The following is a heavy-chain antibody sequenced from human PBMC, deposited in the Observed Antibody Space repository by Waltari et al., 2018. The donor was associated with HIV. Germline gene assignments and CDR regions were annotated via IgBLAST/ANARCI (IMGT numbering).Heavy chain of an antibody. CDR3: AKLSSSSRGPFDD. D-gene: IGHD6-6*01. Sequence: EVQLVESGGGLVQPGRSLRLSCAASGFTSDDYAMHWVRPAPGKGLGWVSGMSWNSGSIGYADSVKGRFTISRDNAKNSLYLQMNSLRAEDTALYYCAKLSSSSRGPFDDWGQGTLVTVSS. V-gene: IGHV3-9*02. CDR2: MSWNSGSI. CDR1: GFTSDDYA. J-gene: IGHJ4*02.